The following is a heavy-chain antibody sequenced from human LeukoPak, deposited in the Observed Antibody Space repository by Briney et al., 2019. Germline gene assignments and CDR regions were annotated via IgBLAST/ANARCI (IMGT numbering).Heavy chain of an antibody. V-gene: IGHV1-2*06. D-gene: IGHD3-3*01. CDR3: AREDFWSGYYYFDY. J-gene: IGHJ4*02. CDR1: GYTFTGYY. CDR2: INPNSGGT. Sequence: ASVEVSCKASGYTFTGYYMHWVRQAPGQGLEWMGRINPNSGGTNYAQKFQGRVTMTRDTSISTAYMELSRLRSDDTAVYYCAREDFWSGYYYFDYWGQGTLVTVSS.